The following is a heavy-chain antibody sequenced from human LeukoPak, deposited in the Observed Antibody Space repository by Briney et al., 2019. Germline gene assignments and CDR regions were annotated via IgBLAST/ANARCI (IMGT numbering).Heavy chain of an antibody. CDR2: ISGSGGST. CDR1: GFTFSSYA. CDR3: AKGDEDKPPNCGGDCYYYYYGMDV. D-gene: IGHD2-21*02. J-gene: IGHJ6*02. Sequence: GGSLRLSCAASGFTFSSYAMSWVRQAPGKGLEWVSAISGSGGSTYYADSVKGRFTISRDNSKNTLYLQMNSLRAEDTAVYYCAKGDEDKPPNCGGDCYYYYYGMDVWGQGTTVTVSS. V-gene: IGHV3-23*01.